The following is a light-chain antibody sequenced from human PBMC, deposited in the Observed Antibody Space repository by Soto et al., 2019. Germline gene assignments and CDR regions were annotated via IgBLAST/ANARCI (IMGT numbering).Light chain of an antibody. J-gene: IGKJ1*01. V-gene: IGKV1-5*01. CDR2: DAS. Sequence: DIQMTQSPSILSASVGDRVTISCRASQNIGRWLAWYQQKPGTAPNLLIFDASTLESGVPSRFSGSGSGTTFTLTISSLQSDDFATYYCLQYNGYYRTFGQGTKVDIK. CDR3: LQYNGYYRT. CDR1: QNIGRW.